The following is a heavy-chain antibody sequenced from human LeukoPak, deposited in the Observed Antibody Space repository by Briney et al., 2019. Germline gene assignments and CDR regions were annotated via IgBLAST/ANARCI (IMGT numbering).Heavy chain of an antibody. CDR1: GGSISSGGYS. J-gene: IGHJ4*02. CDR2: IYHSGST. Sequence: SETLSLTCAVSGGSISSGGYSWSWIRQPPGKGLEWIGYIYHSGSTYYNPSLKSRVTISVDRSKNQFSLKLSSVTAADTAGYYCARGDVVAYKIFDYWGQGTLVTVSS. D-gene: IGHD2-21*01. CDR3: ARGDVVAYKIFDY. V-gene: IGHV4-30-2*01.